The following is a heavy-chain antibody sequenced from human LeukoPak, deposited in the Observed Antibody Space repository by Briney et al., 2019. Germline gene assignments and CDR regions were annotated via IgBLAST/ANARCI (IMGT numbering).Heavy chain of an antibody. CDR1: AYTSSGYN. D-gene: IGHD3-22*01. CDR3: ARNYYVNTAYYRDAFDV. V-gene: IGHV3-21*01. J-gene: IGHJ3*01. CDR2: ISSSGSFM. Sequence: GGSPRRSCSASAYTSSGYNMNWVRQAPGKGLEWFSFISSSGSFMYYADSLKGRFTVSRDNAKNSLVMQMNSLRAEDTAVYYCARNYYVNTAYYRDAFDVWGQGTMVTVSS.